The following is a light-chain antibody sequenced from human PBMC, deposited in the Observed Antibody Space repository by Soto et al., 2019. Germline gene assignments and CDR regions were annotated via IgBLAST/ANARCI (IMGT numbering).Light chain of an antibody. J-gene: IGLJ3*02. V-gene: IGLV2-14*01. CDR3: SSYANSNPLV. CDR2: EVS. Sequence: QSALTQPASMSASPGQSITISCTETSSDVGGFNYVSWYQHHPGKAPKLMIYEVSSRPSGVSNRFSGFRSGNKASLTISGLQAEDEADYYCSSYANSNPLVFGGGTKLTVL. CDR1: SSDVGGFNY.